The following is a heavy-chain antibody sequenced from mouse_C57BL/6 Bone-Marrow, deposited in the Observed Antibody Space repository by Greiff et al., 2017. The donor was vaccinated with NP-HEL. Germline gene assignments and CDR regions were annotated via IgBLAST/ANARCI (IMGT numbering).Heavy chain of an antibody. V-gene: IGHV1-69*01. CDR1: GYTFTSYW. CDR2: IDPSDSYT. CDR3: ARRGGYLDY. J-gene: IGHJ2*01. Sequence: VQLQQPGAELVMPGASVKLSCKASGYTFTSYWMHWVKQRPGQGLEWIGEIDPSDSYTNYNQKFKGKSTLTVDKSSSTAYMQLSSLTSEDSAVYYCARRGGYLDYWGQGTTLTVSS.